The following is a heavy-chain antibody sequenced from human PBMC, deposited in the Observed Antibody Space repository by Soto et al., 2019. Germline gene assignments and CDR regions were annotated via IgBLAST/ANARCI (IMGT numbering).Heavy chain of an antibody. V-gene: IGHV1-69*13. J-gene: IGHJ4*02. CDR2: IIPIFGTA. D-gene: IGHD1-26*01. Sequence: SVKVSCKASGGTFSSYAISWVRQAPGQGLEWMGGIIPIFGTANYAQKFQGRVTITADEFTSTAYMELSSLRSEDTAVYYCAREGGSYYLGRNFDYWGQGTLVTVSS. CDR3: AREGGSYYLGRNFDY. CDR1: GGTFSSYA.